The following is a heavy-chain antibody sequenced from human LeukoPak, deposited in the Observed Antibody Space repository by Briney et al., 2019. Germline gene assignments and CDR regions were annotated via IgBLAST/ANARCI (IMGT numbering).Heavy chain of an antibody. J-gene: IGHJ6*03. CDR1: GYTFTGYY. V-gene: IGHV1-2*02. CDR2: INPHSGGA. D-gene: IGHD3-16*01. Sequence: ASVKVSCKASGYTFTGYYIQWVRQAPGQGLEWMGWINPHSGGANYAQKFQGRVTMTRDTSISTAYMELSRLRSDDTAVYYCARGLGPTNYYYYYMDVWGKGTTVTVSS. CDR3: ARGLGPTNYYYYYMDV.